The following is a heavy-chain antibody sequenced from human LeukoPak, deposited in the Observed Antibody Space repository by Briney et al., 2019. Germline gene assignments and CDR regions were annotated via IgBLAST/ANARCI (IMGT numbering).Heavy chain of an antibody. CDR2: IKQDGGET. V-gene: IGHV3-7*01. D-gene: IGHD3-22*01. CDR3: VRDGDSSGYWIGSYFDY. J-gene: IGHJ4*02. CDR1: GFRFSSYW. Sequence: PGGSLRLSCAASGFRFSSYWMAWVRQPPGKGLEWVASIKQDGGETFYVDSVKGRFTISRDNSRNTLYLQMGSLREEDMAIYYCVRDGDSSGYWIGSYFDYWGQGTLVTVSS.